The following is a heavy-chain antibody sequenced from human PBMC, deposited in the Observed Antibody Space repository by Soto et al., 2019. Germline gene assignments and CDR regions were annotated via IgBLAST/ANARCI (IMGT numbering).Heavy chain of an antibody. J-gene: IGHJ4*02. V-gene: IGHV3-21*01. CDR2: VSFSGGYV. D-gene: IGHD2-8*01. CDR1: GFPLEKYG. Sequence: GSLRLSCAVSGFPLEKYGMNWVRQAPGNGREWVSSVSFSGGYVDYADSVKCRLTIFSDNAGNSLYLQKNHMGGDNAAVKSSARGNYNGTHEYWGQGTQVTVSS. CDR3: ARGNYNGTHEY.